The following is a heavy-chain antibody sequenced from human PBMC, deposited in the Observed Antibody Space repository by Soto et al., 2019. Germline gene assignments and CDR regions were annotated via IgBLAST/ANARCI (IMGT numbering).Heavy chain of an antibody. CDR2: IIPILGIA. V-gene: IGHV1-69*08. Sequence: QVQLVQSGAEVKKPGSSVKVSCKASGGTFSSYTISWVRQAPGQGLEWMGRIIPILGIANYAQKFQGRVTITADKSTSTPYMELSSLRSEDTAVYYCAREDGDYYYYGMDVWGQGTTVTVSS. CDR1: GGTFSSYT. D-gene: IGHD4-17*01. CDR3: AREDGDYYYYGMDV. J-gene: IGHJ6*02.